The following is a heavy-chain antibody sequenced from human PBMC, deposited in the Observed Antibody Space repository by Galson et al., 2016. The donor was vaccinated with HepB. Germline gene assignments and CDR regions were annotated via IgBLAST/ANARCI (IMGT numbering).Heavy chain of an antibody. CDR1: GGTLSSYS. V-gene: IGHV1-69*02. CDR2: IIPLLGIP. Sequence: SVKVSCKASGGTLSSYSISWVRQAPGQGLEWMGWIIPLLGIPNYAQKFRGRVTITADKSTHTAYMQLSSLRSEDTAVYYCATWGLTMVQGDAFDMWGQGTMVIVSS. CDR3: ATWGLTMVQGDAFDM. D-gene: IGHD3-10*01. J-gene: IGHJ3*02.